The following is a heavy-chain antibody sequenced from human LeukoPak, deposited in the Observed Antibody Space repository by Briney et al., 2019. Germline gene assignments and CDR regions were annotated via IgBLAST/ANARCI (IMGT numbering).Heavy chain of an antibody. J-gene: IGHJ4*02. D-gene: IGHD4/OR15-4a*01. V-gene: IGHV4-39*01. CDR3: ARLERSGMDGAQY. CDR2: MFYGETT. CDR1: GDSIRSSGYY. Sequence: RPSETLSLTCIVSGDSIRSSGYYWGWIRQPPGKGLEWIGSMFYGETTSYSPSLQSRVTISFDTSKNQFSLRLNSVTAADTAVYYCARLERSGMDGAQYWGQGTLVTVSS.